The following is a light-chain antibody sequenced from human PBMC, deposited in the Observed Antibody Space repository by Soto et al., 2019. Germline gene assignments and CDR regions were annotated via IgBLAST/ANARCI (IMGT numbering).Light chain of an antibody. V-gene: IGLV2-11*01. CDR2: DVS. J-gene: IGLJ1*01. CDR1: SSDVGGYND. CDR3: CSYAGSYTYV. Sequence: QSVLTQPRSVSGSPGQTVTIPCPGTSSDVGGYNDVSWYQQHPGKAPKLMIYDVSKRPSGVPDRFAGSKSGNTASMTISGLQAEDEADYYCCSYAGSYTYVFGAGTKVTVL.